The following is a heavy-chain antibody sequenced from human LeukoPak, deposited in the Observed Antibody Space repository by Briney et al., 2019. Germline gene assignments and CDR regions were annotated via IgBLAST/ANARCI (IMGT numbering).Heavy chain of an antibody. V-gene: IGHV3-23*01. Sequence: GGSLRLSCAASGFIFSNYAMTWVRQAPGKGLEWVSSISTTGIATYYADSVRGQFTIPRDNSKNTLYLQMNSLRAEDTAIYYCAKDRCDASVCYLFDCWGQGTLVTVSS. CDR2: ISTTGIAT. J-gene: IGHJ4*02. CDR1: GFIFSNYA. D-gene: IGHD5/OR15-5a*01. CDR3: AKDRCDASVCYLFDC.